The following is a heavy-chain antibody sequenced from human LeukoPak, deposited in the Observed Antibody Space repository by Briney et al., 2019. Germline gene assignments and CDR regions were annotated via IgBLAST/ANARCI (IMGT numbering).Heavy chain of an antibody. CDR1: GFTFDDYG. CDR3: ARERQWLVPELGGYYYMDV. D-gene: IGHD6-19*01. V-gene: IGHV3-20*04. Sequence: GGSLRLSCAASGFTFDDYGMSWVRQAPGKGLEWVSAISDSGGSTYYADSVKGRFTISRDNAKNSLYLQMNSLRAEDTAVYYCARERQWLVPELGGYYYMDVWGKGTTVTISS. J-gene: IGHJ6*03. CDR2: ISDSGGST.